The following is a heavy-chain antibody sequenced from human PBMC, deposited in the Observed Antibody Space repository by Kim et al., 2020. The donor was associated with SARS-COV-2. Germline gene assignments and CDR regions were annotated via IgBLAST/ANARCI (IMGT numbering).Heavy chain of an antibody. CDR3: ARDMDPTVYDY. V-gene: IGHV1-3*01. CDR2: T. J-gene: IGHJ4*02. D-gene: IGHD4-4*01. Sequence: TQYSQKFKGRVTITRDTSATTAYMELRRLTTTDTAIYYCARDMDPTVYDYWGQGTLVTVSS.